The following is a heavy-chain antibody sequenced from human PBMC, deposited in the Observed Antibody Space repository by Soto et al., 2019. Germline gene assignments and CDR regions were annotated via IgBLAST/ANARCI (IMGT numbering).Heavy chain of an antibody. CDR2: IIPIFGTA. CDR1: GGTFSSYA. CDR3: ARSITGTVSYYYGMDV. V-gene: IGHV1-69*12. Sequence: QVQLVQSGAEVKKPESSVKVSCKASGGTFSSYAISWVRQARGQGLEWMGGIIPIFGTANYAQKFQGRDTITAEESTSTAYMELSSLRSEDTSVYYCARSITGTVSYYYGMDVWGQGTTVTVSS. J-gene: IGHJ6*02. D-gene: IGHD1-20*01.